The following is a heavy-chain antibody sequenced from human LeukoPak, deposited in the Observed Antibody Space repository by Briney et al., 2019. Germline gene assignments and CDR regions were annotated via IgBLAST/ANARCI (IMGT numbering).Heavy chain of an antibody. Sequence: GGSLRLSCAASGFTFSSYSMNWVRQAPGKGLEWVSYISSSSSTIYYADSVKGRFTISRDNAENTLYLQMNSLRAEDTAVYYCAREPHCGGDCYTDFWGQGTLVTVSS. CDR2: ISSSSSTI. V-gene: IGHV3-48*04. CDR3: AREPHCGGDCYTDF. J-gene: IGHJ4*02. CDR1: GFTFSSYS. D-gene: IGHD2-21*02.